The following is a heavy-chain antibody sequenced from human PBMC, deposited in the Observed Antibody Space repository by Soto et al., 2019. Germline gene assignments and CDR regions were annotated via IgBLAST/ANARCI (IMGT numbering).Heavy chain of an antibody. CDR3: ARDLESPYSTPSGDY. D-gene: IGHD6-6*01. V-gene: IGHV3-21*01. CDR1: GFTFSTYS. Sequence: EVQLVESGGGLVKPGGSLRLSCAASGFTFSTYSMNWVRQAPGKGLQWVSSISSSGNYIHYADSVKGRFTISRDNAKNSLYLQMNSLRVEDTAVYYCARDLESPYSTPSGDYWGQGTLVTVSS. J-gene: IGHJ4*02. CDR2: ISSSGNYI.